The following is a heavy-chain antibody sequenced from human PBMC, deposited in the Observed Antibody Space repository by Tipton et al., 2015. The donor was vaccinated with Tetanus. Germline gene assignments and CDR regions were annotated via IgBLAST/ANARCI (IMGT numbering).Heavy chain of an antibody. CDR1: GASMSSSSYY. CDR3: ARTPDYYYGMDV. J-gene: IGHJ6*02. Sequence: TLSLTCNVSGASMSSSSYYWDWIRQPPGKGLEWIGSIYYSGSSYYNPSLESRVTISLDTSKNRFSLKLTSVTAADTAVYFCARTPDYYYGMDVWGQGTTVTVSS. V-gene: IGHV4-39*07. CDR2: IYYSGSS.